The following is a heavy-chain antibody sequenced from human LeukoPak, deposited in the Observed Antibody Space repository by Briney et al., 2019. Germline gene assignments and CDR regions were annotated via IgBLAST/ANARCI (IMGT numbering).Heavy chain of an antibody. CDR2: MNPNSGNT. D-gene: IGHD2-2*01. V-gene: IGHV1-8*01. Sequence: ASVKVSCKASGYTFTSYDINWVRQATGQGLEWMGWMNPNSGNTGYAQKFQGRVTMTRNTSISTAYMELNSLRSEDTAVYYCARWQYCSSTSCQKPRRLYLKKAYYFDYWGQGTLVTVSS. CDR3: ARWQYCSSTSCQKPRRLYLKKAYYFDY. CDR1: GYTFTSYD. J-gene: IGHJ4*02.